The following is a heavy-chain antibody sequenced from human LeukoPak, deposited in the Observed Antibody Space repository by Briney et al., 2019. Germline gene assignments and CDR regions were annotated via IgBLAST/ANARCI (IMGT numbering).Heavy chain of an antibody. CDR2: IWNDGSNK. CDR1: GFTSSSYA. D-gene: IGHD3-22*01. J-gene: IGHJ2*01. Sequence: GGSLRLSCAASGFTSSSYAMHWVRQAPGKGLEWVAVIWNDGSNKYYSDSVKGRFTISRDNSKNTAYLQMNSLRAEDTAVYYCAREAMIVVKIGYFDLWGRGTLVTVSS. V-gene: IGHV3-33*01. CDR3: AREAMIVVKIGYFDL.